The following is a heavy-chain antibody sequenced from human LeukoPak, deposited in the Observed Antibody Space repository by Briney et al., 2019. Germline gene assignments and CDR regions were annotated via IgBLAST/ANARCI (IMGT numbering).Heavy chain of an antibody. CDR3: ARHNGFDRGYYYYMDV. J-gene: IGHJ6*03. D-gene: IGHD3-9*01. V-gene: IGHV4-4*07. CDR2: VYTSGIT. Sequence: SETLSLTCTVSGVFINSYYWSWIRQPPGKGLEWIGRVYTSGITNYNPSLKSRITMSVDTSKNQFSLKLTSVTAADTAVYYCARHNGFDRGYYYYMDVWGKGTTVTVSS. CDR1: GVFINSYY.